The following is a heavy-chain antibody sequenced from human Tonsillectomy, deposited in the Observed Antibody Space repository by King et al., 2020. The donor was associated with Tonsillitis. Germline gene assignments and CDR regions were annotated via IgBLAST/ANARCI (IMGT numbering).Heavy chain of an antibody. CDR3: ARHLGWSIDS. D-gene: IGHD3-3*01. J-gene: IGHJ4*02. Sequence: VQLVESGAEVKKPGESLKMSCKGSGYSFTSYWIGWVRQMPGKGLEWMGVIYPGDSDTRYSPSFKGQVTISADKSITTPYLQWSSLKASDTAMYFCARHLGWSIDSWGQGTLVTVSS. V-gene: IGHV5-51*01. CDR1: GYSFTSYW. CDR2: IYPGDSDT.